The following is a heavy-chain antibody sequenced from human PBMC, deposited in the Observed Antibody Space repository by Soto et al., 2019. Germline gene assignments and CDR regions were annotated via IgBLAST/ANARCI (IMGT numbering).Heavy chain of an antibody. CDR3: ARTLSGGFDY. CDR2: IHNGRTT. V-gene: IGHV4-59*01. J-gene: IGHJ4*02. CDR1: GDSLTRNY. Sequence: QVQLQESGPGLVKPSETLSLTCTVSGDSLTRNYWSWIRQSPGKGLEWLAFIHNGRTTNYNPSLVGRFSISVDTSKSQLSLNLNSVTAADTAVYYCARTLSGGFDYWGQGTLVTVSS.